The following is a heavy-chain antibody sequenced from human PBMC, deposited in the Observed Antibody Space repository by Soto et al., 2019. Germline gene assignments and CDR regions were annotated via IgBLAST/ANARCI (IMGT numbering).Heavy chain of an antibody. J-gene: IGHJ6*04. CDR2: IYPGDGNT. CDR1: GYRFTSYW. V-gene: IGHV5-51*01. CDR3: ARPAYAFRSAHPTPPSSHVMAV. Sequence: GESLKISCKGSGYRFTSYWIGWVRQMPGKGVEWMGIIYPGDGNTRYSPSLQSQVTTSVDKSIRTAYLQWSSPKATDPAMYSCARPAYAFRSAHPTPPSSHVMAVSLKGTTVTVS. D-gene: IGHD3-3*01.